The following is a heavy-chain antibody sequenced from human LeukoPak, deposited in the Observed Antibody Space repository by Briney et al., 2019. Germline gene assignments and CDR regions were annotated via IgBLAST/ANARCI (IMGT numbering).Heavy chain of an antibody. CDR1: GFTFSSYP. D-gene: IGHD6-13*01. V-gene: IGHV3-53*01. Sequence: PGGSLRLSCAASGFTFSSYPMHWVRQAPGKGLEWVSVIYSGGSTYYADSVKGRFTISRDNSKNTLYLQMNSLRAEDTAVYYCARVSCSWYYYYYGMDVWGQGTTVTVSS. CDR2: IYSGGST. J-gene: IGHJ6*02. CDR3: ARVSCSWYYYYYGMDV.